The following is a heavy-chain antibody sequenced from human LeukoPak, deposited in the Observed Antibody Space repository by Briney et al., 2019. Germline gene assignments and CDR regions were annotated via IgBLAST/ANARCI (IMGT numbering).Heavy chain of an antibody. Sequence: GSLRLSCAASGFTFSSDWMHWVRQAPGKGLVWVSRINSDGTYTSYADSVKGRFTISRDNAKNTLYLQLNSLRVEDTALYYCARAPRGLDVWGQGTSVTVSS. CDR2: INSDGTYT. J-gene: IGHJ6*02. V-gene: IGHV3-74*01. CDR3: ARAPRGLDV. D-gene: IGHD3-10*01. CDR1: GFTFSSDW.